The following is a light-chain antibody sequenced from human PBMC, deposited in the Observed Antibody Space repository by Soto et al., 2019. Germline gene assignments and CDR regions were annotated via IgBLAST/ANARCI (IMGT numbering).Light chain of an antibody. V-gene: IGLV2-14*03. CDR3: SSFTTTNTYV. Sequence: QSVLTQPASLSGSPGQSIAMSCTGTSSDVGTHNFVSWYQQHPGKAPKLIIYDVSNRPSGVSDRFFGSKSGNTASLTISGLQAEDEADYYCSSFTTTNTYVFGTGTKVTVL. CDR2: DVS. J-gene: IGLJ1*01. CDR1: SSDVGTHNF.